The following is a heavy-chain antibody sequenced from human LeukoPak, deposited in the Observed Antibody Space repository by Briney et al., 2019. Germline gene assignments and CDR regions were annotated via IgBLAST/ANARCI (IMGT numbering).Heavy chain of an antibody. CDR1: GGSISSYY. Sequence: NPSETLSLTCTVSGGSISSYYWSWIRQPPGKGLEWVGYIYYSGSTNYNPSLKSRVTISVDTSKNQFSLKLSSVTAADTAVYYCARVYYGSGSSPEYYYYYYMDVWGKGTTVTVSS. CDR3: ARVYYGSGSSPEYYYYYYMDV. CDR2: IYYSGST. V-gene: IGHV4-59*01. J-gene: IGHJ6*03. D-gene: IGHD3-10*01.